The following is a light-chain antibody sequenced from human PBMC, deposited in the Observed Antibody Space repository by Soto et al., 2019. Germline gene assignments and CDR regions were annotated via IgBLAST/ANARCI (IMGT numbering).Light chain of an antibody. J-gene: IGKJ1*01. CDR1: QSVSSSY. V-gene: IGKV3-20*01. Sequence: ENVLTQSPGTLSLSPGERATLSCRASQSVSSSYLAWYQQKPGQPPSLLIFDASNRATGIPDRFSGSGSGTDFTLTISSLEPEDFAVYYCQPYGSSPPSWTFGQGTKVEIK. CDR2: DAS. CDR3: QPYGSSPPSWT.